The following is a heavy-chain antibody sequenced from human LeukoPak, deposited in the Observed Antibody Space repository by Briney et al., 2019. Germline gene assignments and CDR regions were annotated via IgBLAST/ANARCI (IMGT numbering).Heavy chain of an antibody. Sequence: VASVKVSCTASGYTFTSYYMHWVRQAPGQGLEWMGWINPNSGGTNYAQKFKGSVNMTRDTSISTAYMELSRLRSDDTAVYYCARVRIAVAGKYYFDYWGQGTLVTVSS. V-gene: IGHV1-2*02. CDR1: GYTFTSYY. D-gene: IGHD6-19*01. CDR2: INPNSGGT. J-gene: IGHJ4*02. CDR3: ARVRIAVAGKYYFDY.